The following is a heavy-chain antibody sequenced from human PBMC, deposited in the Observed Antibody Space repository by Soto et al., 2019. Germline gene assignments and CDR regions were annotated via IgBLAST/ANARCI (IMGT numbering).Heavy chain of an antibody. CDR2: IYYSGST. CDR1: GGSISSSSYY. Sequence: SETLSLTCTVSGGSISSSSYYLSWIRQPPGKGLEWIGSIYYSGSTYYNPSLKSRVTTSVDTSKNQFSLKLSSVTAADTAVYYCARVWNVATGTTDYWGQGTLVTVSS. J-gene: IGHJ4*02. CDR3: ARVWNVATGTTDY. D-gene: IGHD1-7*01. V-gene: IGHV4-39*01.